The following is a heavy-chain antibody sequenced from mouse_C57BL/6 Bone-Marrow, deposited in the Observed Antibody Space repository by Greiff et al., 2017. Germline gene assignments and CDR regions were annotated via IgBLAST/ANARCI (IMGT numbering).Heavy chain of an antibody. CDR1: GYTFTSYW. CDR3: ATWTGVDY. Sequence: VQLQQPGPELVMPGASVKMSCKASGYTFTSYWMHWVKQRPGQGLEWLGEIDPSASYTNYNQKFKGKSTLTVDKSSSTAYMQLSSLTAEDAAVYCYATWTGVDYWGQGTTLTVSS. CDR2: IDPSASYT. J-gene: IGHJ2*01. V-gene: IGHV1-69*01.